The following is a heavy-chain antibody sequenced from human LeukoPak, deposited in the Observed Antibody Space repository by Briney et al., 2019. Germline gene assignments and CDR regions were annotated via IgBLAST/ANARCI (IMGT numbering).Heavy chain of an antibody. D-gene: IGHD4-17*01. J-gene: IGHJ5*02. CDR2: ISSSSSTI. V-gene: IGHV3-48*02. CDR3: AREYGDYEGDVKNWFDP. CDR1: GSTFSSYS. Sequence: GGSLRLSCAASGSTFSSYSMNWVRQAPGKGLEWVSYISSSSSTIYYADSVKGRFTISRDNAKNSLYLQMNSLRDEDTAVYYCAREYGDYEGDVKNWFDPWGQGTLVTVSS.